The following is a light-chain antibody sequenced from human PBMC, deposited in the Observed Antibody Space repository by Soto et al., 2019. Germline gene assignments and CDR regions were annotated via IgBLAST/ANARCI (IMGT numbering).Light chain of an antibody. CDR1: QDITNY. J-gene: IGKJ4*01. CDR3: QRYDTLPLT. CDR2: DAS. V-gene: IGKV1-33*01. Sequence: DIQMTQSPSSLSASIGDRVTITCQASQDITNYLNWWQQKPGKAPKLLIYDASNLGTGVPSRFSGGGSGTDFTVTISALQPEDIATYYCQRYDTLPLTFGGGTKVEIK.